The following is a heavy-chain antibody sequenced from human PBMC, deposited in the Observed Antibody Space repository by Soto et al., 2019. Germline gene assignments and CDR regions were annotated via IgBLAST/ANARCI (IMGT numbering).Heavy chain of an antibody. CDR1: GGSISSGDYY. Sequence: PSETLSLTCTVSGGSISSGDYYWSWIRQPPGKGLEWIGYIYYSGSTYYNPSLKSRVTISVDTSKNQFSLKLSSVTAADTAVYYCARCYYDSSGYFFRRPLNWGQGTLVTVSP. V-gene: IGHV4-30-4*01. D-gene: IGHD3-22*01. CDR2: IYYSGST. CDR3: ARCYYDSSGYFFRRPLN. J-gene: IGHJ4*02.